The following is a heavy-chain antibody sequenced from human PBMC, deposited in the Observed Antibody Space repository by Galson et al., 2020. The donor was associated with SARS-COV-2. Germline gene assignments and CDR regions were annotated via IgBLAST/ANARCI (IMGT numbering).Heavy chain of an antibody. CDR3: ARRQLGVPYWYFDL. CDR1: GGTMNNYY. Sequence: SETLSLTCTVSGGTMNNYYWSWVRQPPGKGLEWIGYIFYSGSTNYNPSLKSRVTMSVDTSQNHFSLRLRSVTAADTAVYYCARRQLGVPYWYFDLWGRGALVTVSS. CDR2: IFYSGST. V-gene: IGHV4-59*08. D-gene: IGHD1-1*01. J-gene: IGHJ2*01.